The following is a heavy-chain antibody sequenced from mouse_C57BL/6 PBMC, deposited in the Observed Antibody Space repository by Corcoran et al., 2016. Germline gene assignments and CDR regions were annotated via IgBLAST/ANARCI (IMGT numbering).Heavy chain of an antibody. D-gene: IGHD2-4*01. Sequence: EVQLQQSGPELVKPGASVKISCKASGYTFTDYYMNWVKQSHGKSLEWIGDINPNNGGTSYNQKFKGKATLTVDKSSSTAYMELRSLTSEDSAVYYCATYDYDEVDYWGQGTTLTVSS. CDR2: INPNNGGT. V-gene: IGHV1-26*01. J-gene: IGHJ2*01. CDR1: GYTFTDYY. CDR3: ATYDYDEVDY.